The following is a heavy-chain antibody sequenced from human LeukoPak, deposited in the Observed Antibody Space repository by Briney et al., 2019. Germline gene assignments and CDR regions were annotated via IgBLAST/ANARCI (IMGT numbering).Heavy chain of an antibody. Sequence: SVKVSCKASGGTFSSYAISWVRQAPGQGLEWMGRIIPIFGIANYAQKFQGRVTITADKSTSTAYVELSSLRSEDTAVYYCASDSSGGSSKWFDPWGQGTLVTVSS. V-gene: IGHV1-69*04. J-gene: IGHJ5*02. CDR2: IIPIFGIA. D-gene: IGHD2-15*01. CDR1: GGTFSSYA. CDR3: ASDSSGGSSKWFDP.